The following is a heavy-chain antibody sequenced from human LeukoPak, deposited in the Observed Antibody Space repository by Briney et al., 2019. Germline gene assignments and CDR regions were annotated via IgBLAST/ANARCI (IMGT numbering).Heavy chain of an antibody. CDR1: GYTFTSYY. CDR3: ARRPAVKVRTTSYYYGMDV. J-gene: IGHJ6*02. D-gene: IGHD2/OR15-2a*01. CDR2: INPSGGST. V-gene: IGHV1-46*01. Sequence: GASVKVSCKASGYTFTSYYMHWVRQAPGQGLEWMGIINPSGGSTGYAQKFQGRVTMTRDTSTSTVYMELSSLRSEDTAVYYCARRPAVKVRTTSYYYGMDVWGQGTTVTVSS.